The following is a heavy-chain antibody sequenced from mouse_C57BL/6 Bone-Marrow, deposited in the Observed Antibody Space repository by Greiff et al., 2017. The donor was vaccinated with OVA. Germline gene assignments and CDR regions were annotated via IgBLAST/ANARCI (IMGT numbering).Heavy chain of an antibody. J-gene: IGHJ2*01. CDR3: ARFITTVVATGDY. Sequence: QVQLKQPGAELVKPGASVKLSCKASGYTFTSYWMQWVKQRPGQGLEWIGEIDPSDSYTNYNQKFKGKATLTVDTSSSTAYMQLSSLTSEDSAVYYCARFITTVVATGDYWGQGTTLTVSS. V-gene: IGHV1-50*01. D-gene: IGHD1-1*01. CDR1: GYTFTSYW. CDR2: IDPSDSYT.